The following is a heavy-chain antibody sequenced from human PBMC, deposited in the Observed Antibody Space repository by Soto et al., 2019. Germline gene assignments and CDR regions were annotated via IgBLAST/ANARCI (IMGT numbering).Heavy chain of an antibody. J-gene: IGHJ4*02. D-gene: IGHD6-13*01. CDR3: ARRALGDSCSWPIDD. CDR2: SNSSGST. Sequence: QLQLQESGPGLVKPSETLSLTCTVSGGSNSSSSYYWGWIRQPPGKGLEWIGSSNSSGSTYYNPSLMSRATITVDTSKNQYSMKLSSVTAADTAVYYWARRALGDSCSWPIDDWGQGTLVTVSS. CDR1: GGSNSSSSYY. V-gene: IGHV4-39*01.